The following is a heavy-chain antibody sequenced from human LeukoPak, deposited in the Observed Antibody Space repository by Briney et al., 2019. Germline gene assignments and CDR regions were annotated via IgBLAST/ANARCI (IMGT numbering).Heavy chain of an antibody. V-gene: IGHV3-13*01. Sequence: GGSLRLSCAASGFTFSSHDMHWVRQATGKGLEWVSTIGTAGDTYYPGSVKGRFTNSRENAKSSLYLQMNILKAGDTAVYYCARGGPGYYLDYWGQGTLVTVSP. CDR3: ARGGPGYYLDY. J-gene: IGHJ4*02. CDR2: IGTAGDT. CDR1: GFTFSSHD.